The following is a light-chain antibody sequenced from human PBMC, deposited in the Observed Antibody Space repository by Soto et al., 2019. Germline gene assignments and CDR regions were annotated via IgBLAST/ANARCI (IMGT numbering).Light chain of an antibody. V-gene: IGKV3D-20*02. CDR1: QSVSSSY. CDR2: GAS. Sequence: EVVVTQSPDTLSLSPGETATLSCRASQSVSSSYLAWYQQKPGQAPRLLIYGASSRATGIPDRFSGSGSGTDFTLTISSLEPEDFAVYYCQQRGDWPLTFGGGTKVDI. J-gene: IGKJ4*01. CDR3: QQRGDWPLT.